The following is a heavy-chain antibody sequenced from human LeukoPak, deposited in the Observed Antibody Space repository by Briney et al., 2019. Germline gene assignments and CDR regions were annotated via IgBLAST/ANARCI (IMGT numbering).Heavy chain of an antibody. Sequence: GASVKVSCKASGYTFTSYDINWVRQATGQGLEWMGWMNPNSGNTGYAQKFQGRVTITADESTSTAYMELSNLRSEDTAVYYCARESTDYYDSSGYYYGPVYWGQGTLVTVSS. CDR2: MNPNSGNT. J-gene: IGHJ4*02. D-gene: IGHD3-22*01. CDR3: ARESTDYYDSSGYYYGPVY. CDR1: GYTFTSYD. V-gene: IGHV1-8*01.